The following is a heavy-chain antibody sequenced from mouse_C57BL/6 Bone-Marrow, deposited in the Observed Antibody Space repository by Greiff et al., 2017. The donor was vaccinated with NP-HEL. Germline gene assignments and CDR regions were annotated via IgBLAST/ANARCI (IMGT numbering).Heavy chain of an antibody. CDR1: GFSFNTYA. CDR2: IRSKSNNYAT. D-gene: IGHD2-3*01. V-gene: IGHV10-1*01. J-gene: IGHJ2*01. CDR3: VGHGSGGYSRDY. Sequence: EVNVVESGGGLVQPKGSLKLSCAASGFSFNTYAMNWVRQAPGKGLEWVARIRSKSNNYATYYADSLKDRFTISRADSESMLYLQKNNLISEDTAVYDGVGHGSGGYSRDYGGQGTTLTVSA.